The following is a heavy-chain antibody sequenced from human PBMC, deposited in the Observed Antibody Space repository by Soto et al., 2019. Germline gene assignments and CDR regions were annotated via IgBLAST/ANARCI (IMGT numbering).Heavy chain of an antibody. J-gene: IGHJ4*02. CDR1: GGSISRSCYY. D-gene: IGHD5-18*01. Sequence: SETLSLTRPVSGGSISRSCYYWGWIRQHPGKGLEWIGYIYYSGSTYYNPSLKSRVTISVDTSKNQFSLKLSSVTAADTAVYYCARGGYSFGLGWGQGTLVTVSS. CDR3: ARGGYSFGLG. CDR2: IYYSGST. V-gene: IGHV4-31*03.